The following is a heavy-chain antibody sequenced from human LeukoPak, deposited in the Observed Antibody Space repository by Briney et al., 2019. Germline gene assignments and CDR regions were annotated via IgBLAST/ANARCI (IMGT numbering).Heavy chain of an antibody. D-gene: IGHD2-2*01. V-gene: IGHV1-2*02. J-gene: IGHJ5*02. Sequence: ASVKVSCKASGYTFTGYYMHWVRQAPGQGLEWMGWINPNSGGANYAQKFQGRVTMTRDTSISTAYMELSRLRSDDTAVYYCARSQQDIVVVPAANQFDPWGQGTLVTVSS. CDR1: GYTFTGYY. CDR3: ARSQQDIVVVPAANQFDP. CDR2: INPNSGGA.